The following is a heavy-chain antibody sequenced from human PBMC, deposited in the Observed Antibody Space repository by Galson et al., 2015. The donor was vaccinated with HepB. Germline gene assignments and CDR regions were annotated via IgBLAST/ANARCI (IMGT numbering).Heavy chain of an antibody. CDR2: ISSSSSTI. J-gene: IGHJ4*02. D-gene: IGHD3-3*01. CDR3: ARDSGQGILSITIFGAEFDY. CDR1: GFTFSSYS. Sequence: SLRLSCAASGFTFSSYSMHWVRQAPGKGLEWVSYISSSSSTIYYADSVKGRFTISRDNAKSSLYLQMNSLRAEDTAVYYCARDSGQGILSITIFGAEFDYWGQGTLVTVSS. V-gene: IGHV3-48*01.